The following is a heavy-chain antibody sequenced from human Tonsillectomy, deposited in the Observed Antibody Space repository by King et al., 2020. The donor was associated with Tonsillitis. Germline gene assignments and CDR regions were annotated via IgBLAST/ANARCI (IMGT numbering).Heavy chain of an antibody. CDR2: ISCNSARI. CDR3: AKDISSVVFYFDD. D-gene: IGHD2-21*01. J-gene: IGHJ4*02. Sequence: VQLVQSGGGLVQPGGSLRLFCAASGFTFDDYSMHWVRQPPGKGLEWGSRISCNSARIGYADSAKGRFTISRDNAKNSLYLQMNSLRAEDTAIYYWAKDISSVVFYFDDWGQGTLVTVSS. CDR1: GFTFDDYS. V-gene: IGHV3-9*01.